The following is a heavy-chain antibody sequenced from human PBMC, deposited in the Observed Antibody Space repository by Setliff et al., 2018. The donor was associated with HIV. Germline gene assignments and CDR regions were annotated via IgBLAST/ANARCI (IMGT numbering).Heavy chain of an antibody. CDR1: GGSISSDDYY. J-gene: IGHJ4*02. CDR2: IYYDGRT. Sequence: PAETLSLTCTVSGGSISSDDYYWGWIRQPPGKGLEWIGSIYYDGRTFYKPSLKSRLTISVDTSKNQFSLRLNSVTAADTAVYFCARGGAVSADFDSWGRGTLVTVSS. D-gene: IGHD3-16*01. V-gene: IGHV4-39*07. CDR3: ARGGAVSADFDS.